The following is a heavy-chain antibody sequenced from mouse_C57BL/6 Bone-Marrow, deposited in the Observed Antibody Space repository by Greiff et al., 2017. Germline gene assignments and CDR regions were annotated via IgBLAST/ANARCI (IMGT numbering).Heavy chain of an antibody. CDR1: GFTFSSYG. V-gene: IGHV5-6*01. J-gene: IGHJ3*01. D-gene: IGHD1-1*01. CDR2: ISSGGSCT. Sequence: EVQGVESGGDLVKPGGSLKLSCAASGFTFSSYGMSWVRQTPDKRLEWVATISSGGSCTYYPDSVKGRFTISRDNAKNTLYLQMSSLKSEDTAMYYCARQGYYGSSTAYWGQGTLVTVSA. CDR3: ARQGYYGSSTAY.